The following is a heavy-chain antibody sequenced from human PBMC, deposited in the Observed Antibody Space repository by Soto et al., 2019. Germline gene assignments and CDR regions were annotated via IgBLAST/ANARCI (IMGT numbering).Heavy chain of an antibody. Sequence: CAAAEVTCGDYDMSWIRQAPGKGLEWVSYISSSGSTIYYADSVKGRFTISRDNAKNSLYLQMNSLRAEDTAVYYCARVGNGYYFDYWGQGTLVTVSS. D-gene: IGHD1-1*01. CDR3: ARVGNGYYFDY. J-gene: IGHJ4*02. CDR2: ISSSGSTI. V-gene: IGHV3-11*01. CDR1: EVTCGDYD.